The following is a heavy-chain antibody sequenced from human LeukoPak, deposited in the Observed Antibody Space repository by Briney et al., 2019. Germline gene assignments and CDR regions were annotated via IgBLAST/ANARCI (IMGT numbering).Heavy chain of an antibody. V-gene: IGHV4-4*07. J-gene: IGHJ6*03. Sequence: SETLSLTCTVSGGSISSYYWSWIRQPAGKGLEWIGRIYTSGSTNYNPSLKSRVTMSVDTSKNQFSLKLSSVTAADTAVYYCARDYCSSTSCYEVGSYMDVWGKGTTVTVSS. CDR1: GGSISSYY. CDR2: IYTSGST. CDR3: ARDYCSSTSCYEVGSYMDV. D-gene: IGHD2-2*01.